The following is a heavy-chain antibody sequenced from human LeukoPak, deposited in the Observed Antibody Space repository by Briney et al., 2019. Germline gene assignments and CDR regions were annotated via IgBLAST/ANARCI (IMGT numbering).Heavy chain of an antibody. J-gene: IGHJ6*02. CDR3: ARDPGVGATSSYGMDV. CDR1: GGSISNFY. D-gene: IGHD1-26*01. Sequence: SETLSLTCAVSGGSISNFYWSWIRQPPGKGLEWIGYIYYSGSTNYNPSLKSRVTISVDTSKNQFSLKLSSVTAADTAVYYCARDPGVGATSSYGMDVWGQGTTVTVSS. CDR2: IYYSGST. V-gene: IGHV4-59*01.